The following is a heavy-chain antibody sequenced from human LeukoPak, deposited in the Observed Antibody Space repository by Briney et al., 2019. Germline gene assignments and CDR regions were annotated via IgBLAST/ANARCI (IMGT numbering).Heavy chain of an antibody. CDR1: GFAFSNYW. Sequence: PGGSLRLSCAATGFAFSNYWMHWVRQAPGKGLMWVSRINSDGSITSYADSVKGRFTISRDNAKNTLYLQMNSLRAEDTAVYYCASAVVVSATQSDCGQGTLVTVSS. J-gene: IGHJ4*02. V-gene: IGHV3-74*01. D-gene: IGHD2-15*01. CDR3: ASAVVVSATQSD. CDR2: INSDGSIT.